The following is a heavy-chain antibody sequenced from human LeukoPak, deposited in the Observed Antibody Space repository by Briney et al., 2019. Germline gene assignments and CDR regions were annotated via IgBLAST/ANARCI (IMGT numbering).Heavy chain of an antibody. J-gene: IGHJ6*02. V-gene: IGHV3-66*01. CDR3: ARGSSGLGMDV. CDR1: GFTVGSNY. D-gene: IGHD6-19*01. Sequence: PGGSLRLSCAASGFTVGSNYMSWVRQAPGKGLEWVSVIYSSGSTYYADSVKGRFTISRDNSKNTLYLQMNSLRAEDTAVYYCARGSSGLGMDVWGQGATVTVSS. CDR2: IYSSGST.